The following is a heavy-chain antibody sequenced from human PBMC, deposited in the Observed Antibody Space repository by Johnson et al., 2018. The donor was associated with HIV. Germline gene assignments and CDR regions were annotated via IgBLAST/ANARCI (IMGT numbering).Heavy chain of an antibody. CDR3: ARDPDDYGGRDAFDI. Sequence: EVQLVESGGGLIQPGGSLRLSCAASGFTVSSNYMSWVRQAPGKGLEWVSVISYDGSNKYYADSVKGRFTISRDNSKNTLYLQMNSLRAEDTAVYYCARDPDDYGGRDAFDIWGQGTMVTVSS. V-gene: IGHV3-66*03. J-gene: IGHJ3*02. CDR1: GFTVSSNY. CDR2: ISYDGSNK. D-gene: IGHD4-23*01.